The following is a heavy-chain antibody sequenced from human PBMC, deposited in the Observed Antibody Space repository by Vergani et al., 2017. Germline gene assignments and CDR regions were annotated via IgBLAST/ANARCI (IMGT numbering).Heavy chain of an antibody. D-gene: IGHD2-2*01. CDR3: ARDGKSRDCSSTSCYSWLRY. Sequence: QVQLQESGPGLVKPSQTLSLTCTVSGGSISSGNYYWSWIRQPAEKGLEWIGRTYTSGSTSYNPSLKSRVTISVDTSKNQFSLKLSSVTAADTAVYYCARDGKSRDCSSTSCYSWLRYWGQGTLVTVSS. J-gene: IGHJ4*02. V-gene: IGHV4-61*02. CDR1: GGSISSGNYY. CDR2: TYTSGST.